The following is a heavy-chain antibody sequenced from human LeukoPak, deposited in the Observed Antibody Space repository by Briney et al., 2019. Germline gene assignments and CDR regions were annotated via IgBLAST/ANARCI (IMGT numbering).Heavy chain of an antibody. V-gene: IGHV3-23*01. CDR3: AKALSGSQDY. D-gene: IGHD1-26*01. CDR1: GFTFSSYA. CDR2: IGGGGEST. J-gene: IGHJ4*02. Sequence: PGGSLRLSCAASGFTFSSYAMSWVRQAPGKGLEWVSTIGGGGESTYYADSVKGRFTISRDNSKNTVYLQMNSLRAEDTAVYYCAKALSGSQDYWGQGTLVTVFS.